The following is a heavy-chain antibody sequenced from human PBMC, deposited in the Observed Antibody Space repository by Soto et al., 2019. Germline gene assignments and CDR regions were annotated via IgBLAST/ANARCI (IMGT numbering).Heavy chain of an antibody. CDR2: ISAYNGNT. CDR1: GYTFTSYG. J-gene: IGHJ5*02. D-gene: IGHD2-2*01. Sequence: ASVKVSCKASGYTFTSYGISWVRQAPGQGLEWMGWISAYNGNTNYAQKLQGRVTMTTDTSTSTAYMELRSLRSDDTAVYYCARGVDIVVVPAAILAGVDNWFDPWGQGTLVTVSS. V-gene: IGHV1-18*01. CDR3: ARGVDIVVVPAAILAGVDNWFDP.